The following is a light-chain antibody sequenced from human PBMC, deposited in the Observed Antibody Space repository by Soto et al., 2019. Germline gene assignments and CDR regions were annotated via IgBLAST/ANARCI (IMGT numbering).Light chain of an antibody. V-gene: IGLV2-14*01. CDR3: SSYTSSSTYV. CDR2: EVS. Sequence: QSALTQPASVSGSPGQSITISCTGTSSDIGDYNSVSWYQQHPGKAPKLMIYEVSNRPSGISNRFSGSKSGNTASLTISGPQAEDEADYSCSSYTSSSTYVFGTGPKV. CDR1: SSDIGDYNS. J-gene: IGLJ1*01.